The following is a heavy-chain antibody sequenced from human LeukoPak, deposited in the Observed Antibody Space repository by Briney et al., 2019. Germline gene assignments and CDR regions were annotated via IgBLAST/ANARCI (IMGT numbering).Heavy chain of an antibody. Sequence: GSLRLSCAASGFTFSSYAMSWVRQPPGKGLEWIGEINHSGSTNYNPSLKSRVTISVDTSKNQFSLKLSSVTAADTAVYYCARVLVTEVMAFDYWGQGALVTVSS. D-gene: IGHD2-21*01. CDR2: INHSGST. V-gene: IGHV4-34*01. J-gene: IGHJ4*02. CDR3: ARVLVTEVMAFDY. CDR1: GFTFSSYA.